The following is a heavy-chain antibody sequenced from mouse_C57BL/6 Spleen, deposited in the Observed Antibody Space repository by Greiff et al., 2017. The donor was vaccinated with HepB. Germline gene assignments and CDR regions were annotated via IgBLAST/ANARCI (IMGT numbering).Heavy chain of an antibody. CDR2: IYPGNSDT. CDR3: TRPLLWHYYAMDY. Sequence: EVQWVESGTVLARPGASVKMSCKTSGYTFTSYWMHWVKQRPGQGLEWIGAIYPGNSDTSYNQKFKGKAKLTAVTSASTAYMELSSLTNEDSAVYYCTRPLLWHYYAMDYWGQGTSVTVSS. V-gene: IGHV1-5*01. J-gene: IGHJ4*01. D-gene: IGHD2-10*01. CDR1: GYTFTSYW.